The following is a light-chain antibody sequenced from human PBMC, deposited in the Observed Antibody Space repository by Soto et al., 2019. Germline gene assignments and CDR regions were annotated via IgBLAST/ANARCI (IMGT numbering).Light chain of an antibody. CDR3: QQYYSTPT. Sequence: DIVLTQSPDSLAVSLGERATINCKSSQSVFYSSNNKNYLAWYQQKAGQPPKLLIYWASTRESGVPDRFSGSGSGTDFTLTISSLQAEDVAVYYCQQYYSTPTFGQGTKLEIK. CDR1: QSVFYSSNNKNY. V-gene: IGKV4-1*01. J-gene: IGKJ2*01. CDR2: WAS.